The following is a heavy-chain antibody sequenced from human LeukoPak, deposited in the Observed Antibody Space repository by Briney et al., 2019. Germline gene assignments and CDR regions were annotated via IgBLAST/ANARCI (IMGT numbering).Heavy chain of an antibody. D-gene: IGHD6-19*01. Sequence: SETLSLTCTVSGGSISSGDYYWSWIRQPPGKGLEWIGYIYYSGSTYYNPSLKSRVTISVDTSKNQFSLKLSSVTAADTAVYYCARGGGGWYYFDYWGQGTLVTVSS. CDR2: IYYSGST. V-gene: IGHV4-30-4*02. CDR1: GGSISSGDYY. CDR3: ARGGGGWYYFDY. J-gene: IGHJ4*02.